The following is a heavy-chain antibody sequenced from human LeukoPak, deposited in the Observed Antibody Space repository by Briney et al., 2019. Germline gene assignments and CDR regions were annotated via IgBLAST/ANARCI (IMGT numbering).Heavy chain of an antibody. V-gene: IGHV3-21*01. Sequence: PGGSLRLSCAASGFTFSSYSMNWVRQAPGKGLEWVSSTSSSSSYIYYADSVKGRFTISRDNAKNSLYLQMNSLRAEDTAVYYCARGVADYGSGSYWDTGYYMDVWGKGTTVTISS. CDR1: GFTFSSYS. CDR2: TSSSSSYI. J-gene: IGHJ6*03. D-gene: IGHD3-10*01. CDR3: ARGVADYGSGSYWDTGYYMDV.